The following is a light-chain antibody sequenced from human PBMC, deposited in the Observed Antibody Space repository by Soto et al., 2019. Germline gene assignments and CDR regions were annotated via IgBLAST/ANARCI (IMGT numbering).Light chain of an antibody. CDR2: GAS. CDR3: QQFNDWPPWT. Sequence: EIVMTQSPATLSVSPGERATLSCRASQSVSTNLAWYQQRPGQAPRLLIYGASTRATDIPARFNGSGSGTEFTLTISSLQSEDFAVYFCQQFNDWPPWTFGQGTKVDIK. J-gene: IGKJ1*01. CDR1: QSVSTN. V-gene: IGKV3-15*01.